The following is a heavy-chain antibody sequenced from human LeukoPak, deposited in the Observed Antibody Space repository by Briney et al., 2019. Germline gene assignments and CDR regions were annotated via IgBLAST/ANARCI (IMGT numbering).Heavy chain of an antibody. D-gene: IGHD3-22*01. V-gene: IGHV3-21*04. CDR3: ARRAGDYSHPYDY. J-gene: IGHJ4*02. Sequence: PGGSLRLSCAASGFSFSSYNMNWVRLTPGKGLEWVSSITSSSTYTFYADSVKGRFTISRDSSKNTLYLQMNSLRAEDTAVYYCARRAGDYSHPYDYWGQGTLVTVSS. CDR2: ITSSSTYT. CDR1: GFSFSSYN.